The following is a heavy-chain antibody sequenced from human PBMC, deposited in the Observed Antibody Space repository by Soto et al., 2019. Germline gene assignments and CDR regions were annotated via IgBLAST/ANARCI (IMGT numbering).Heavy chain of an antibody. D-gene: IGHD2-15*01. V-gene: IGHV5-51*01. CDR1: XYSFTSYW. J-gene: IGHJ4*02. CDR3: ARFPSSRGSCCTIHY. Sequence: GESLKISCKGSXYSFTSYWIGWVRQMPGKGLEWMGIIYPGDSDTRYSPSFQGQVTISADKSISTAYLQWSSLKASDTAMYYCARFPSSRGSCCTIHYWGQGTLVTVSS. CDR2: IYPGDSDT.